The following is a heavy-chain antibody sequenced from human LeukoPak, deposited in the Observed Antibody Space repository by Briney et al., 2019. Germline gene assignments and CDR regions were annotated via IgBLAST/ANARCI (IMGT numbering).Heavy chain of an antibody. J-gene: IGHJ4*02. V-gene: IGHV3-21*01. CDR1: GITGYS. CDR3: ARHLVAVAGIDY. D-gene: IGHD6-19*01. CDR2: ISSSSNYI. Sequence: GGSLRLSCAASGITGYSMHWVRQAPGKGLEWVCSISSSSNYIYCADSVKGRFTISRDNAKNSLFLQMNSLRAEDTAVYYCARHLVAVAGIDYWGQGTLVTVSS.